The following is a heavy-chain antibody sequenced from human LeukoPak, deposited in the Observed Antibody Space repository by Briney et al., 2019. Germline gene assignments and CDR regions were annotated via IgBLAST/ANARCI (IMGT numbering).Heavy chain of an antibody. Sequence: GGSLTLSCAASGFTFSYHWMTWVRQAPGKRLEWVANIKNDGAVKNYVDSVKGRFTISRDNAKNSLYLQMNSLRAEDTAVYYCARDTSNYDSWRSYFDYWGQGTLVTVSS. CDR1: GFTFSYHW. V-gene: IGHV3-7*01. CDR2: IKNDGAVK. CDR3: ARDTSNYDSWRSYFDY. D-gene: IGHD3-3*01. J-gene: IGHJ4*02.